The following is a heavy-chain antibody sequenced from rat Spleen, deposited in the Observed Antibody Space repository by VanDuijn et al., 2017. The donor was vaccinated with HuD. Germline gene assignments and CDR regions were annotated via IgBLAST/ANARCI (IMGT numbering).Heavy chain of an antibody. V-gene: IGHV3-3*01. D-gene: IGHD1-11*01. J-gene: IGHJ2*01. Sequence: EVQLQESGPGLVKPSQSLSLTCSVTAYSITSSYRWNWIRKFPGNGMEWMGYISYSGSTNYNPSLRSRISITRDTSKNQFFLHLNSVTTEDTATYYCARRHYGYTDYFDYWGQGVMVPVSS. CDR3: ARRHYGYTDYFDY. CDR1: AYSITSSYR. CDR2: ISYSGST.